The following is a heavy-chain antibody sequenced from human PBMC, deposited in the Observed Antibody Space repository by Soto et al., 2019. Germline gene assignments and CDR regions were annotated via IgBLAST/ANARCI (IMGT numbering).Heavy chain of an antibody. J-gene: IGHJ6*01. Sequence: KLVESGGGVVQPGRSLRLSCAASGFVFSDYGMHWVRQAPGKGLEWVALITNDGNNEFYRESVKGRFSISRGRSRNTVALLMNSVRPEATGVYYCAKEGPGGRRQFNYGMDVWRHWTTVTVAS. V-gene: IGHV3-30*18. CDR2: ITNDGNNE. CDR1: GFVFSDYG. CDR3: AKEGPGGRRQFNYGMDV. D-gene: IGHD2-8*02.